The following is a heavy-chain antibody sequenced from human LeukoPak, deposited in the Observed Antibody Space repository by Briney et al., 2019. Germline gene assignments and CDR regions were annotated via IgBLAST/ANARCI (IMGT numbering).Heavy chain of an antibody. CDR1: GFTFSSYW. Sequence: GGSLRLSCAASGFTFSSYWMSWVRQAPGKGLEWVANIKQDGSEKYYVDSVKGRFTISRDNAKNSLYLQMNSLRAEDTAVYYCASDWGYSYGPFDYWGQGTLVTVSP. CDR3: ASDWGYSYGPFDY. D-gene: IGHD5-18*01. V-gene: IGHV3-7*01. J-gene: IGHJ4*02. CDR2: IKQDGSEK.